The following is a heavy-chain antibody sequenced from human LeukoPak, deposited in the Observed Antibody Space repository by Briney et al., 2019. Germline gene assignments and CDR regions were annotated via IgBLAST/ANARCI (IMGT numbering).Heavy chain of an antibody. D-gene: IGHD2-2*01. V-gene: IGHV3-49*04. CDR2: IRSKLYGGTT. Sequence: GGSLRLSCTASGFTFGAYAMSWVRQAPGKGLEGVGFIRSKLYGGTTEYAASVKGRFTISRDDSKSIAYLQMNSLKTEDTAVYYCTRGGSCSSSSCSPFLNWGQGTLVTASS. J-gene: IGHJ4*02. CDR3: TRGGSCSSSSCSPFLN. CDR1: GFTFGAYA.